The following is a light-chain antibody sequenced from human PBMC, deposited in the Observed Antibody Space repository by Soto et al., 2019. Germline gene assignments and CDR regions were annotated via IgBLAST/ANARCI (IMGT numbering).Light chain of an antibody. CDR3: QQYNSYWT. J-gene: IGKJ1*01. CDR1: QSISSW. CDR2: KAS. V-gene: IGKV1-5*03. Sequence: DIQMTQSPCTLSASVGDRVTITCRASQSISSWLAWYQQKPEKAPKLLIYKASSLEGGVPSRFSGSGSGTEFTLTIRNLQPDDFATNYCQQYNSYWTFGQGTKVEIK.